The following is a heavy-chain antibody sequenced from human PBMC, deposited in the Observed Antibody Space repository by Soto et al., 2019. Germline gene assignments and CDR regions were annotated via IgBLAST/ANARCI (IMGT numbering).Heavy chain of an antibody. V-gene: IGHV3-48*01. CDR2: ITSGSSTI. D-gene: IGHD4-4*01. J-gene: IGHJ4*02. CDR3: ARERALSNYPDY. Sequence: GGSLRLSCAASGFTFSSYNMNWVRQAPGKGLEWVSYITSGSSTIYYADSVKGRFTISRDNAKNSLYLQMNSLRAEDTAVYYCARERALSNYPDYWGQGT. CDR1: GFTFSSYN.